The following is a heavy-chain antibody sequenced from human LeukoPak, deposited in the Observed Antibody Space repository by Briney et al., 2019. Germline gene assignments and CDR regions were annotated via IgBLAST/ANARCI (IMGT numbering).Heavy chain of an antibody. CDR3: ARAPYRFGDKRGYYYYCMDV. D-gene: IGHD3-10*01. Sequence: SETLSLTCTVSGGSISSSSYYWGWIRQPPGKGLEWIGSIYYSGSTYYNPSLKSRVTISVDTSKNQFSLKLSSVTAADTAVYYCARAPYRFGDKRGYYYYCMDVWGKGTTVTISS. V-gene: IGHV4-39*07. CDR1: GGSISSSSYY. J-gene: IGHJ6*03. CDR2: IYYSGST.